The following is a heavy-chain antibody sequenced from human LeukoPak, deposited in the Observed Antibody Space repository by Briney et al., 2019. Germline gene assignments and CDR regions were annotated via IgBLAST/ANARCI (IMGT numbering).Heavy chain of an antibody. CDR3: ARGLGPTEGGWFDP. D-gene: IGHD1-26*01. V-gene: IGHV4-59*01. CDR1: GGSISSYY. J-gene: IGHJ5*02. CDR2: IFYSGST. Sequence: SETLSLTCTVSGGSISSYYWSWIRQPPGKGLEWIGYIFYSGSTNYNPSLKSRVTISADTSKNQFSLKLSSVTAADTAVYYCARGLGPTEGGWFDPWGQGTLVTVSS.